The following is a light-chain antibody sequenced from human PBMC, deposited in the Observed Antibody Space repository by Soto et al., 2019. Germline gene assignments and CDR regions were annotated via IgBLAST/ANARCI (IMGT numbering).Light chain of an antibody. CDR2: GAS. Sequence: EIVLTQSPGTLSLSPGEIATLSCWTSQSLSSSYLAWYQQKPGQAPRLLIYGASTRSTGIPDRFSGSGSGTDFTLTISRLEPEDFAVYYCQQYDNSVYTFGQGTRLEIK. J-gene: IGKJ2*01. CDR3: QQYDNSVYT. CDR1: QSLSSSY. V-gene: IGKV3-20*01.